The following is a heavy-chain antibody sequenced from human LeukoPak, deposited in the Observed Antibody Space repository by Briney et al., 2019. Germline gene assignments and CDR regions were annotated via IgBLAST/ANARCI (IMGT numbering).Heavy chain of an antibody. V-gene: IGHV1-2*02. CDR1: GSTFTGYY. CDR3: ARDYSSSSGYFDY. Sequence: GASVKVSCKASGSTFTGYYMHWVRQAPGQGLEWMGWINPNSGDTNYAEKFQGRVTMTRDTSISTAYMDLRRLRSDDTAVYYCARDYSSSSGYFDYWGQGTLVTVSS. CDR2: INPNSGDT. J-gene: IGHJ4*02. D-gene: IGHD6-6*01.